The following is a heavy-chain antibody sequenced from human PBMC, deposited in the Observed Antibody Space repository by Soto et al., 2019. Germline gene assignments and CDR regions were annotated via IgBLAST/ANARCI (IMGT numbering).Heavy chain of an antibody. Sequence: SETLSLTCAVSGGSISSGGYSWSWIRQPPGKGLEWIGYIYHSGSTYYNPSLKSRVTISVDRSKNQFSLKLSSVTAADTAVYYCARAPPDCSGGSCYSGESYGMDVLGQGTTVTVSS. CDR2: IYHSGST. D-gene: IGHD2-15*01. CDR3: ARAPPDCSGGSCYSGESYGMDV. V-gene: IGHV4-30-2*01. CDR1: GGSISSGGYS. J-gene: IGHJ6*02.